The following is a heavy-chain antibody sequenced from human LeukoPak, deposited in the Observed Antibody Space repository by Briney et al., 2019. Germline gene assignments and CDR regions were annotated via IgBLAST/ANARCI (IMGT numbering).Heavy chain of an antibody. CDR3: ARGHQPPYYGMDV. V-gene: IGHV1-69*02. CDR1: GGTFSSYT. Sequence: ASVKVSCKASGGTFSSYTISWVRQAPGQGLEWMGRIIPILGIANYAQKFQGRVTITADKSTSTADMELSSLRSEDTAVFYCARGHQPPYYGMDVWGQGTTVTVSS. J-gene: IGHJ6*02. CDR2: IIPILGIA.